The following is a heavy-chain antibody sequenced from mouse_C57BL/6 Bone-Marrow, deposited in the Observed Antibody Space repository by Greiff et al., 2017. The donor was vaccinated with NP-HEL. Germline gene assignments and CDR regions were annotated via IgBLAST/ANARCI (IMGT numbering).Heavy chain of an antibody. D-gene: IGHD1-1*01. CDR1: GYTFTSYG. CDR3: ARSLYYGRAWFAY. Sequence: VQLQQSGAELARPGASVKLSCKASGYTFTSYGISWVKQRTGQGLEWIGEIYPRSGNTYYNEKFKGKATLTADKSSSTAYMELRSLTSEDSAVYFCARSLYYGRAWFAYWGQGTLVTVSA. CDR2: IYPRSGNT. J-gene: IGHJ3*01. V-gene: IGHV1-81*01.